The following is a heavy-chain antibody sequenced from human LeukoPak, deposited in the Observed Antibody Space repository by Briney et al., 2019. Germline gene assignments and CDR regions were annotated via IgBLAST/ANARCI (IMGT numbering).Heavy chain of an antibody. CDR1: GFTFRNAW. Sequence: VGPLRLSCAASGFTFRNAWMSWVRPGQGGGLERVGRIKRKADGGTTDHAAPVKGRFTISRDNSQNTLYLQMNSLETEDTAVYYCTTDLGDSSDFYSFDYWGQGTLVTVSS. J-gene: IGHJ4*02. CDR2: IKRKADGGTT. CDR3: TTDLGDSSDFYSFDY. V-gene: IGHV3-15*01. D-gene: IGHD4-17*01.